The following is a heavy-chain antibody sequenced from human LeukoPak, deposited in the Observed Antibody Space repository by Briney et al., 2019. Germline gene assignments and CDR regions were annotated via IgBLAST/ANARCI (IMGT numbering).Heavy chain of an antibody. D-gene: IGHD2-21*02. CDR1: GFTFSSYS. Sequence: GSLRLSCAASGFTFSSYSMNWVRQAPGRGLEWVSSIGSSSTHIYYADSVKGRFTISRDNAKNSLYLQMNSLRAEDTAVYYCARGVSYRVVVTATDFDYWGQGTLVTVSS. J-gene: IGHJ4*02. CDR2: IGSSSTHI. CDR3: ARGVSYRVVVTATDFDY. V-gene: IGHV3-21*01.